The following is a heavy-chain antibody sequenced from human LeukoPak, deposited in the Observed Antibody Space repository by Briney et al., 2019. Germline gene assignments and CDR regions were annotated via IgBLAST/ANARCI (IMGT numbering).Heavy chain of an antibody. V-gene: IGHV4-30-4*01. CDR1: GGSVGSADYY. Sequence: SEILSLTCSVSGGSVGSADYYWSWIRQSPGKGLDWIGYINYSGITYYNPSLKSRVTISVDTSKNQFSLKLSSVTAADTAVYYCASHSVASHYFDHWGQGTLVTVSS. J-gene: IGHJ4*02. D-gene: IGHD6-19*01. CDR2: INYSGIT. CDR3: ASHSVASHYFDH.